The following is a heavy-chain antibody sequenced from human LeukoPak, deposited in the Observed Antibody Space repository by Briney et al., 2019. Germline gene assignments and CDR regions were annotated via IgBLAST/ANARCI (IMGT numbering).Heavy chain of an antibody. CDR3: ARSLRRGYSSSWYADY. J-gene: IGHJ4*02. Sequence: PSETLSLTCAVYGGSFSGYYWSWIRQPPGKGLEWIGEINHSESTNYNPSLKSRVTISVDTSKNQFSLKLSSVTAADTAVYYCARSLRRGYSSSWYADYWGQGTLVTVSS. CDR1: GGSFSGYY. CDR2: INHSEST. D-gene: IGHD6-13*01. V-gene: IGHV4-34*01.